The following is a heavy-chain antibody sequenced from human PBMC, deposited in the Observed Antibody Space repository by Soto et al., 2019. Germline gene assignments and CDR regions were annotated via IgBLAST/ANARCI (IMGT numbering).Heavy chain of an antibody. CDR3: ARVYCSTTTCHVQAFDS. J-gene: IGHJ4*02. CDR2: ISSAGDSP. Sequence: GGSLRLSCAASGFTFSSYEMNWVRQAPGKTLEWVSYISSAGDSPYYADSVKSRFTISRDNAKNSLYLQMNSLRVEDTAVYYCARVYCSTTTCHVQAFDSWGQGTLVTVSS. V-gene: IGHV3-48*03. D-gene: IGHD2-2*01. CDR1: GFTFSSYE.